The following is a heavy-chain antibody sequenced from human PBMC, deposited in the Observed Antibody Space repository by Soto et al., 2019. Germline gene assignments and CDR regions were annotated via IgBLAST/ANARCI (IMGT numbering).Heavy chain of an antibody. J-gene: IGHJ6*02. D-gene: IGHD3-10*01. CDR2: ISSSGGST. CDR3: MRPAPRGRHYFYFGMDV. CDR1: GFTFSSYA. V-gene: IGHV3-23*01. Sequence: GGSLRLSCAASGFTFSSYAMSWVRQAPGKGLEWVSGISSSGGSTYYADSVKGRFTITRDNSKNTLFLRMNRPRVEDTAVYYCMRPAPRGRHYFYFGMDVWGQGTTVTVSS.